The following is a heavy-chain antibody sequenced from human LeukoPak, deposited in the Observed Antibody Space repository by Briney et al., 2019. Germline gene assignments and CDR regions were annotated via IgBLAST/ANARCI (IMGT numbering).Heavy chain of an antibody. V-gene: IGHV3-43*01. CDR1: GFNFDRYT. J-gene: IGHJ4*02. CDR2: AGWAGGTT. Sequence: GGSLRLSCATSGFNFDRYTIHWVRQAPGKGLEWVSLAGWAGGTTFYSDSVRGRFTISRDSGRKSVYLQMNSLTADDTAFYFCAKELDTMFFDYWGQGALVTVSS. D-gene: IGHD3-10*02. CDR3: AKELDTMFFDY.